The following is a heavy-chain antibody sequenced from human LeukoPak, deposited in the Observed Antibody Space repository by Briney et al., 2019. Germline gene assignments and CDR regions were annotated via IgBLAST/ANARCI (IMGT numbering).Heavy chain of an antibody. CDR2: IRSKANSYAT. D-gene: IGHD2-2*01. CDR3: TSPQLLSYYYYYGMDV. CDR1: GFTFSGSA. Sequence: GGSLKLSCAASGFTFSGSAMRWVRQASGKGLEWVGRIRSKANSYATAYAASVKGRFTISRDDSKNTAYLQMNSLKTEDTAVYYCTSPQLLSYYYYYGMDVWGQGTTVTVSS. V-gene: IGHV3-73*01. J-gene: IGHJ6*02.